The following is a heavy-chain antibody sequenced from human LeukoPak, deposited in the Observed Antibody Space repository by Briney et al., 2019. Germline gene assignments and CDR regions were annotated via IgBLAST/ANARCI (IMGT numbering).Heavy chain of an antibody. CDR1: GYNFNTYG. D-gene: IGHD3-10*01. CDR2: ISAYNGNT. V-gene: IGHV1-18*01. CDR3: ARDSVNTMVRGVFDY. Sequence: ASVKVSCKASGYNFNTYGISCVRQAPGQGLEWMGCISAYNGNTNYAQKLQGRVTMTTDTSTSTAYMELRSLRSDDTAVYYCARDSVNTMVRGVFDYWGQGTLVTVSS. J-gene: IGHJ4*02.